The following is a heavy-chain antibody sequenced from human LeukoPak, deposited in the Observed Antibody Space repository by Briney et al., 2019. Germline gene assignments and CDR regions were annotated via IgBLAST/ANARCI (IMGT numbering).Heavy chain of an antibody. CDR1: GGSISSYY. Sequence: SETLSLTCTVSGGSISSYYWSWIRQPPGKGLEWIGYIYYSGSTNYNPSLKSRVTISVDTSKNQFSLKLSSVTAADTAVYYCARVGQLVGVYYFDYWGQGTLVTVSS. D-gene: IGHD6-6*01. CDR3: ARVGQLVGVYYFDY. V-gene: IGHV4-59*01. J-gene: IGHJ4*02. CDR2: IYYSGST.